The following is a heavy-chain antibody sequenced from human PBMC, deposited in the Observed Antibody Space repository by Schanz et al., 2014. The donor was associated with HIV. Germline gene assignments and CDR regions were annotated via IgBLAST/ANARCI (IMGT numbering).Heavy chain of an antibody. D-gene: IGHD3-22*01. CDR1: GGPFSSYA. CDR3: AKARYDDGSNNFYESES. Sequence: QVQLLQSGAEVKKPGSSVKVSCKASGGPFSSYAISWVRQAPGQGLEWMGGIITTLGTANYAQKFQGRVTITADESTSTAYMELSSLRAEDTAVYYCAKARYDDGSNNFYESESWGQGTLVTVSS. J-gene: IGHJ5*02. CDR2: IITTLGTA. V-gene: IGHV1-69*01.